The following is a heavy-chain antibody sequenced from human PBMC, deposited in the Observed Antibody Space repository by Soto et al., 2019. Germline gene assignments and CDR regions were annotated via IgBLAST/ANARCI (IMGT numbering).Heavy chain of an antibody. CDR3: ARRKGITAPRFDP. D-gene: IGHD6-13*01. J-gene: IGHJ5*02. V-gene: IGHV4-34*01. CDR2: INHSGST. Sequence: QVQLQQWGAGLLKPSETLSLTCAVYGGSFSDYYWSWIRQPPGKGLEWIGDINHSGSTNSNPSLKSRVTISVDTSKNQFSLKVTSVTAADTAVYYCARRKGITAPRFDPWCQGTLVTVSS. CDR1: GGSFSDYY.